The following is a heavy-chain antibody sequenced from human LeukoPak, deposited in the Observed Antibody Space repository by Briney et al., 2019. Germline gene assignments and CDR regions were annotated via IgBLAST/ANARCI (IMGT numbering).Heavy chain of an antibody. Sequence: SETLSLTCAVYGGSFSGYYWSWIRQPPGKGLEWIGEINHSGSTNYNPSLKSRVTISVDTSKNQFSLKLSSVTAADTAVYYCARGTDFDYWGQGTLVTVSS. CDR1: GGSFSGYY. V-gene: IGHV4-34*01. CDR2: INHSGST. CDR3: ARGTDFDY. J-gene: IGHJ4*02.